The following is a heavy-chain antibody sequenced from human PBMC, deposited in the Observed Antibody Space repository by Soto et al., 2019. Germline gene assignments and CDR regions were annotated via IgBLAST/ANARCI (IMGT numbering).Heavy chain of an antibody. J-gene: IGHJ6*03. CDR3: ARGYRYYYYYYMDV. V-gene: IGHV1-18*01. CDR2: ISAYNGNT. D-gene: IGHD2-15*01. Sequence: AASVKVSCKASGYTFTSYGISWVRQAPGQGLEWMGWISAYNGNTNYAQKLQGRVTMTTDTSTSTAYMELRSLRSDDTAVYYCARGYRYYYYYYMDVWGKGTTVTVSS. CDR1: GYTFTSYG.